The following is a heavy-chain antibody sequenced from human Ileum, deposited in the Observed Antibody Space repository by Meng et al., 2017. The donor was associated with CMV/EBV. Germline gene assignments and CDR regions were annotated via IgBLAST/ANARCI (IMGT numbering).Heavy chain of an antibody. CDR3: ARDQEWELPHYFDY. J-gene: IGHJ4*02. CDR2: ISRSSSTI. D-gene: IGHD1-26*01. CDR1: GFTFSRYS. V-gene: IGHV3-48*04. Sequence: GESLKISCAASGFTFSRYSMSWVRQAPGKGLEWVSYISRSSSTIYYGDSVKGRFTMSRDSAKNSLYLQMNGLRAEDTAVYYCARDQEWELPHYFDYWGQGTLVTVSS.